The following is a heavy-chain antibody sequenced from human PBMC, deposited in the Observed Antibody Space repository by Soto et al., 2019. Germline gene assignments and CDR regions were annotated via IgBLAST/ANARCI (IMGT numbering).Heavy chain of an antibody. V-gene: IGHV4-59*01. CDR1: GGSISSYY. Sequence: PSETLSLTCTVSGGSISSYYWSWIRQPPGKGLEWIGYIYYSGSTNYNPSLKSRVTISVDTSKNQFSLKLSSVTAADTAVYYCARDAGLTTVTGDYYYGMDVWGQGTTVTVSS. D-gene: IGHD4-17*01. J-gene: IGHJ6*02. CDR2: IYYSGST. CDR3: ARDAGLTTVTGDYYYGMDV.